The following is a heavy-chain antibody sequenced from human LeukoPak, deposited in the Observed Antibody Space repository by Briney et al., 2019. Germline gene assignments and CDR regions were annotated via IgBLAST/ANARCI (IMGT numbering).Heavy chain of an antibody. Sequence: QPGGSLRLSCAASGFTFSDYWMHWVRQAPGKGLVWVSRIDSDGSSTNHADSVKGRFTISRDNAKNTLYLQMNSLRAEDTAVYYCARDFAGVTARSEYFQHWGQGTLVTIAP. V-gene: IGHV3-74*01. CDR1: GFTFSDYW. CDR3: ARDFAGVTARSEYFQH. J-gene: IGHJ1*01. D-gene: IGHD3-16*01. CDR2: IDSDGSST.